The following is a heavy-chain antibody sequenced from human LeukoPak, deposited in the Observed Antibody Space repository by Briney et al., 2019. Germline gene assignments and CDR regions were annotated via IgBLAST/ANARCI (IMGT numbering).Heavy chain of an antibody. D-gene: IGHD1-7*01. CDR1: GGSISSSSYY. Sequence: SETLSLTCTVSGGSISSSSYYWGWIRQPPGKELEWIGSIYSGGSSYYNPSLKSRVTISVDTPNNQFSLKVNSVTAADTAVYYCARDAGHQLSRRNCHAMDVWGQGTTVTVSS. CDR3: ARDAGHQLSRRNCHAMDV. CDR2: IYSGGSS. J-gene: IGHJ6*02. V-gene: IGHV4-39*07.